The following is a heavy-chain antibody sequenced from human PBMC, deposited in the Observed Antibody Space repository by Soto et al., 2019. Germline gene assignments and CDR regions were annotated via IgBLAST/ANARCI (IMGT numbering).Heavy chain of an antibody. Sequence: PSETLSLTCTVSGGSISSGDYYWSWIRQPPGKGLEWIGYIYYSGSTYYNPSLKSRVTISVDTSKNQFSLKLSSVTAADTAVYYVARGYGEANDAFDIWGQGTMDTVSS. V-gene: IGHV4-30-4*02. CDR3: ARGYGEANDAFDI. J-gene: IGHJ3*02. CDR2: IYYSGST. CDR1: GGSISSGDYY. D-gene: IGHD5-18*01.